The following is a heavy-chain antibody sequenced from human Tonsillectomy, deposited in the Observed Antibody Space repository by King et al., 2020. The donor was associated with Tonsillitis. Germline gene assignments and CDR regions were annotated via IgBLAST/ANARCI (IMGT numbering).Heavy chain of an antibody. Sequence: VQLVESGGGLVQPGGSLRLSCAASGFTFSSYAMSWVRQAPGKGLEWVSAISGSGGSTYYADSVKGRLTISRDNSKNTLYLQMNSLRAEDTAVYYCARRTWVRGVYFDYWGQGTLVTVSS. CDR2: ISGSGGST. J-gene: IGHJ4*02. D-gene: IGHD3-10*01. CDR3: ARRTWVRGVYFDY. CDR1: GFTFSSYA. V-gene: IGHV3-23*04.